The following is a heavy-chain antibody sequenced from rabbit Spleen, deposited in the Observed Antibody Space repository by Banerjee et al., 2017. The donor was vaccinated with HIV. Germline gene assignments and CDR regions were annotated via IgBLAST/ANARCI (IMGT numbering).Heavy chain of an antibody. CDR3: ASSYVTSGGAGYASLDR. Sequence: QQQLEESGGGLVKPGGTLTLTCKASGFDFNTYYFMCWVRQAPGKGLELIACIYSSSGSTWYESWVNGRFTISRSTSLNTMTLQMTSLTAADTATYFCASSYVTSGGAGYASLDRWGQGTLVTVS. V-gene: IGHV1S43*01. J-gene: IGHJ2*01. CDR1: GFDFNTYYF. CDR2: IYSSSGST. D-gene: IGHD3-3*01.